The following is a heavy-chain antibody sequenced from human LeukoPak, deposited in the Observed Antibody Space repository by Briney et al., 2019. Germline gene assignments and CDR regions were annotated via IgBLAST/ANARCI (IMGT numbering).Heavy chain of an antibody. CDR3: ARSERDCTNGVCPSTEYYYYYYYMDV. CDR2: IIPIFGTA. J-gene: IGHJ6*03. D-gene: IGHD2-8*01. CDR1: GGTFSSYA. V-gene: IGHV1-69*05. Sequence: SVKVSCKASGGTFSSYAISWVRQAPGQGLEWMGRIIPIFGTANYAQKFQGRVTITTDESTSTAYMELSSLRSEDTAVYYCARSERDCTNGVCPSTEYYYYYYYMDVWGKGTTVTVSS.